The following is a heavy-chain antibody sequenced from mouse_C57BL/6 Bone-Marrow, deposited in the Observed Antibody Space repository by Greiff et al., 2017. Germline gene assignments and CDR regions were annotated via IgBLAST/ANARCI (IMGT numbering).Heavy chain of an antibody. CDR1: GFSFNTYA. D-gene: IGHD4-1*01. CDR3: VRHAPRNWDWFAY. J-gene: IGHJ3*01. Sequence: DVQLVESGGGLVQTKGSLKLSCAASGFSFNTYAMHWVRQAPGQGLEWVARIRSKSNNYATYYAVSVKDRFTISRDDSESMLYLQMNNLKTEDTAMYYCVRHAPRNWDWFAYWGQGTLVTVSA. V-gene: IGHV10-1*01. CDR2: IRSKSNNYAT.